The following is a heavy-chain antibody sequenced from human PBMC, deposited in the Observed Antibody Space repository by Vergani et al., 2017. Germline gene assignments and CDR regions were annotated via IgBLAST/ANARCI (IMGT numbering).Heavy chain of an antibody. CDR2: IYPGDSDT. D-gene: IGHD5-12*01. CDR3: ARPLMRVATIPDAFDI. V-gene: IGHV5-51*03. J-gene: IGHJ3*02. CDR1: GYSFTSYW. Sequence: EVQLVQSGAEVKKPGESLKISCKGSGYSFTSYWIGWVRQMPGKGLEWMGIIYPGDSDTRYSPSFQGQVTISADKSISTAYLQWSSLKASDTAMYYCARPLMRVATIPDAFDIGGQGTMVTVSS.